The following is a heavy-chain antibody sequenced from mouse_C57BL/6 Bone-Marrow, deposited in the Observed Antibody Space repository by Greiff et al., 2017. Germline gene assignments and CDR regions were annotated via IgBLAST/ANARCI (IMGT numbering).Heavy chain of an antibody. CDR1: GYTFTSYG. CDR3: ARRAYYGSSYGAMDY. Sequence: QVQLQQSGAELARPGASVKLSCKASGYTFTSYGISWVKQRTGQGLEWIGEIYPRSGNTYYNEKFKGKATLTADKSSSTAYMELRSLTSEDSSVYVGARRAYYGSSYGAMDYWGQGTSVTVSS. V-gene: IGHV1-81*01. J-gene: IGHJ4*01. D-gene: IGHD1-1*01. CDR2: IYPRSGNT.